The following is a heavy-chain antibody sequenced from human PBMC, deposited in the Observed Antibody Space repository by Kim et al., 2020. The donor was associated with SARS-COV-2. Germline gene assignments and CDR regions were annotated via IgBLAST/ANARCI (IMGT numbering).Heavy chain of an antibody. V-gene: IGHV4-39*01. Sequence: SETLSLTCTVSGGSMNTRTYYWGWIRQPPGKGLEWIGSAFYSVGTYYNPSLKNRVTITVDSSMNQFSLRLSPVTAADTAVYYCAKFEEGTKEDYWGQGTLVIVSS. CDR2: AFYSVGT. D-gene: IGHD1-1*01. J-gene: IGHJ4*02. CDR1: GGSMNTRTYY. CDR3: AKFEEGTKEDY.